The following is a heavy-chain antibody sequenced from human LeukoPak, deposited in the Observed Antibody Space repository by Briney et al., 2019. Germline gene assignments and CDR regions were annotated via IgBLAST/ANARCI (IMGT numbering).Heavy chain of an antibody. D-gene: IGHD3-22*01. CDR2: ISGSGGST. CDR1: GFTFSSYA. V-gene: IGHV3-23*01. J-gene: IGHJ4*02. CDR3: AKVGDYYDSSGPGPHYFDY. Sequence: GGSLRLSCAASGFTFSSYAMSWVHQAPGKGLEWVSAISGSGGSTYYADSVKGRFTISRDNSKNTLYLQMNSLRAEDTAVYYCAKVGDYYDSSGPGPHYFDYWGQGTLVTVSS.